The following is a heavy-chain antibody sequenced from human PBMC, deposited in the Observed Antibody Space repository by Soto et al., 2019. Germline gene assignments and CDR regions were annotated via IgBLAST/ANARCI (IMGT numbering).Heavy chain of an antibody. Sequence: ASVKVYCSASGYTNTSYYMHWVRKAPRQVLEWMGIINPSAASTRYAQKSQGRVTMTRDTSTSTVYMELSSLRSEDTAVYYFARDFSKPIDNNSDGWFDPWGQGTLITVSA. V-gene: IGHV1-46*03. D-gene: IGHD1-20*01. CDR2: INPSAAST. J-gene: IGHJ5*02. CDR3: ARDFSKPIDNNSDGWFDP. CDR1: GYTNTSYY.